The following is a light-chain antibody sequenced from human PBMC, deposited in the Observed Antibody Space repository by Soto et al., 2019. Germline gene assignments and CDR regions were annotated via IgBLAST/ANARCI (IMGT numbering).Light chain of an antibody. CDR1: QSISSY. Sequence: DIQMTQSPSSLSASVGDRVTITCRASQSISSYLNWYQQKPGKAPKLLIYAASSLQSGVPSRFSGSGSGTDFTLTISSLQPEDFATYYCQQSHSTPLTFGHGKRLEIK. CDR2: AAS. J-gene: IGKJ5*01. V-gene: IGKV1-39*01. CDR3: QQSHSTPLT.